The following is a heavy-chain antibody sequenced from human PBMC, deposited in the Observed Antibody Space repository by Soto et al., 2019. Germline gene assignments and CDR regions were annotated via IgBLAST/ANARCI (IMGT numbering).Heavy chain of an antibody. D-gene: IGHD2-21*02. Sequence: QVQLVESGGGVVQPGRSLRLSCAASGFTFSSYAMHWVRQAPGKGLEWVAVISYDGSNKYYADSVKGRFTISRDNSKNTLYLQMNILRAEDTAVYYCARGPIVVVTARWDYFDYWGQGTLVTVSS. J-gene: IGHJ4*02. V-gene: IGHV3-30-3*01. CDR2: ISYDGSNK. CDR3: ARGPIVVVTARWDYFDY. CDR1: GFTFSSYA.